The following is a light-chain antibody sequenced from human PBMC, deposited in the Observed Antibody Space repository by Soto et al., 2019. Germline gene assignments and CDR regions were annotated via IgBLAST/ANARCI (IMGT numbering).Light chain of an antibody. CDR3: LQHNSNPPYT. CDR1: QGIRND. Sequence: DIQMTQSPSSLSASVGDRVTITCRASQGIRNDLVWYQQKPGKAPKRLIYAASSLQSGVPSRWSGSGAGTEFIPPTSSLQPEDFATNYCLQHNSNPPYTFGQGTKLEIK. J-gene: IGKJ2*01. V-gene: IGKV1-17*01. CDR2: AAS.